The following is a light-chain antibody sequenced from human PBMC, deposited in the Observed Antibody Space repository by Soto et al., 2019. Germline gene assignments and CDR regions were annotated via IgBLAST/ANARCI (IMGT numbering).Light chain of an antibody. CDR1: QSLNMRY. J-gene: IGKJ1*01. Sequence: EIVLTQSPGTLSLSPGERDTLSCRASQSLNMRYLAWYQQKPGQAPRLLIYDASDTATGIPDRFSGSGAGTGIILAIDRLQPEDFAVFYCNEYWSSPQTLGQGTNVDIK. CDR3: NEYWSSPQT. V-gene: IGKV3-20*01. CDR2: DAS.